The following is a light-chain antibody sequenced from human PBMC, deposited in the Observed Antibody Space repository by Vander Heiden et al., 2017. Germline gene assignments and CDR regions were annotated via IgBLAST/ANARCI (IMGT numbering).Light chain of an antibody. CDR2: DAS. CDR3: QQIDSNPTST. Sequence: DIQMTQSPSSLSASVGDRFTITCRASQSISSYLSWYQQKPGKAPKLLIYDASSWQSGVPSRFSGSGDGTDFTITMSIRQQEDFASYYCQQIDSNPTSTFGQGTKVEIK. CDR1: QSISSY. J-gene: IGKJ2*01. V-gene: IGKV1-39*01.